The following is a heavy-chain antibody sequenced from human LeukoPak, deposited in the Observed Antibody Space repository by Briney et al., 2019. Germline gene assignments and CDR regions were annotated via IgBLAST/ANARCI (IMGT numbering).Heavy chain of an antibody. D-gene: IGHD2-2*02. CDR3: AKEAPLRASEDIVVVPAAIRPVDY. CDR2: ISAIVGST. V-gene: IGHV3-23*01. Sequence: PGRSLRLSCAAAGFTFSSYAMSWVSQPARKGLEWVSAISAIVGSTYYADSVKGRFTISRDNSTHTLYLQMNSLRAEDTAVYYCAKEAPLRASEDIVVVPAAIRPVDYWGQGTLVTVSS. CDR1: GFTFSSYA. J-gene: IGHJ4*02.